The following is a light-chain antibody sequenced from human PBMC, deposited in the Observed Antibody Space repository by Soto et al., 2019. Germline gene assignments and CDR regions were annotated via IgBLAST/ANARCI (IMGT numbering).Light chain of an antibody. V-gene: IGKV4-1*01. CDR1: QSVLYSSNNKNY. CDR3: QQYYSTPPT. Sequence: DIVMTQSPDSLAVSLGERATINCKSSQSVLYSSNNKNYLAWYQQKPGQPPKLLIYWASTRESGVPDRFRGSGSGPDFTLTSSSLQAEDVAVYYCQQYYSTPPTFGQGTKVEIK. J-gene: IGKJ1*01. CDR2: WAS.